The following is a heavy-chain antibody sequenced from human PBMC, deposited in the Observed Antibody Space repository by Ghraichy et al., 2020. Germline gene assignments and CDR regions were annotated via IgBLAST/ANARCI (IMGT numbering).Heavy chain of an antibody. D-gene: IGHD3-10*01. Sequence: SQTLSLTCAISGDSVSSTSAAWNWIRQSPSRGLEWLGRTCYRSKWYNDYAVSVKSRITINPDTSKNQFSLQLKSVTPEDTTVYYCTRGVTGYYGSAAFGDWGQGTLVTVSS. V-gene: IGHV6-1*01. CDR1: GDSVSSTSAA. CDR2: TCYRSKWYN. CDR3: TRGVTGYYGSAAFGD. J-gene: IGHJ4*02.